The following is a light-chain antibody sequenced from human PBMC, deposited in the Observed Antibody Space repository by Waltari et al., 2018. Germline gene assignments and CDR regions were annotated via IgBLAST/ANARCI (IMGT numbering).Light chain of an antibody. V-gene: IGLV3-19*01. CDR3: SSRELSGHVV. Sequence: SSDLTQDPAVSVALGQTVRITCQGGILKTDYGNWCRQKPGQPPELVIYGKNNRPSGIPDRFSASSSGNTASLIITGAQAEDEADYYCSSRELSGHVVFGGGTRLTVL. CDR2: GKN. CDR1: ILKTDY. J-gene: IGLJ2*01.